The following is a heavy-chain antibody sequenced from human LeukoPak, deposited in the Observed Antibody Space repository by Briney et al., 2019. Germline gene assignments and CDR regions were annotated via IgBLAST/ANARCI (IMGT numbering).Heavy chain of an antibody. CDR2: ISSSSSYI. V-gene: IGHV3-11*06. CDR3: ARDKTEYYDILTGYPDY. D-gene: IGHD3-9*01. J-gene: IGHJ4*02. Sequence: GGSLRLSCAASGFTFSDYYMSWIRQAPGKGLEWVSSISSSSSYIYYADSVKGRFTISRDNAKNSLYLQMNSLRAEDTAVYYCARDKTEYYDILTGYPDYWGQGTLVTVSS. CDR1: GFTFSDYY.